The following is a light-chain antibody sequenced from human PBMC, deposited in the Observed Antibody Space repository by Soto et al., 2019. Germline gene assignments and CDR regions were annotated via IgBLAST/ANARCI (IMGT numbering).Light chain of an antibody. Sequence: EIVLTQSPGTLSLSPGERATLSCRASQSVSSSYLAWYHQKPGQAPRLLIYGASSRATGIPVRFSGSGSGTEFTLTISSLQSEDFAVYYCQQYNNWPRTFGQGTKVDIK. J-gene: IGKJ1*01. CDR1: QSVSSSY. CDR3: QQYNNWPRT. CDR2: GAS. V-gene: IGKV3D-15*01.